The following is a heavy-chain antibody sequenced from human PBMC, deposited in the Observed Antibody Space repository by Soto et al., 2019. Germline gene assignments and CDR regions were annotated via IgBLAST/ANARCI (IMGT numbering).Heavy chain of an antibody. V-gene: IGHV1-18*01. CDR2: ISAYNSNT. Sequence: VQLVQSGSEVKKHGASVKVSCKASGYTFTSYGITWVRQAPGKGLEWMGWISAYNSNTNYSQKLQGRVTMTTDTSTGTAHMELRSPRYNDTAVYYCARGARTPPLYGMDVWGQGTTVTVSS. J-gene: IGHJ6*02. CDR1: GYTFTSYG. CDR3: ARGARTPPLYGMDV.